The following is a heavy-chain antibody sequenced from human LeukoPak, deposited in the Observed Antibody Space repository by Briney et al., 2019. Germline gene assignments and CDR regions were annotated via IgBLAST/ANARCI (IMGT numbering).Heavy chain of an antibody. CDR2: IYYSGST. CDR3: ARGFSYRGIAVAGFDY. V-gene: IGHV4-59*11. Sequence: PSETLSLTCTVSGGSISSHYWSWIRQPPGKGLEWIGYIYYSGSTNYNPSLKSRVTISVDTSKNQLSLKLSSVTAADTAVYYCARGFSYRGIAVAGFDYWGQGTLVTVSS. D-gene: IGHD6-19*01. CDR1: GGSISSHY. J-gene: IGHJ4*02.